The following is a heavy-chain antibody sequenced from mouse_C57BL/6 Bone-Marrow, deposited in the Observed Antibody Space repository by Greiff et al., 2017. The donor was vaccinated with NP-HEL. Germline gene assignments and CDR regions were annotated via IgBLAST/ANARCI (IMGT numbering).Heavy chain of an antibody. CDR1: GFNIKNTY. CDR3: TRSGDYIYYDYGYAMDY. CDR2: IDPANGNT. J-gene: IGHJ4*01. Sequence: VQLQQSVAELVRPGASVKLSCTASGFNIKNTYMHWVKQRPEQGLEWIGRIDPANGNTKYAPKFQGKATITADTSSNTAYLQLRSLTSEDTAIYYCTRSGDYIYYDYGYAMDYWGQGTSVTVSS. V-gene: IGHV14-3*01. D-gene: IGHD2-4*01.